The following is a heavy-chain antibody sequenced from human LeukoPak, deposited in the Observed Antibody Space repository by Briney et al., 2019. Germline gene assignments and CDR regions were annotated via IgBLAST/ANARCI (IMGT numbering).Heavy chain of an antibody. V-gene: IGHV3-23*01. CDR2: ISGSGGST. CDR3: AHPLGESERSYGLEV. J-gene: IGHJ6*02. Sequence: GGSLSFTCAASGFTVCSNDMSWVRQAPGKGLEWVSAISGSGGSTYYADSVKGRFTISRDNSKNTLYLQMNSLRAEDTAVYYCAHPLGESERSYGLEVSGQG. CDR1: GFTVCSND. D-gene: IGHD3-10*01.